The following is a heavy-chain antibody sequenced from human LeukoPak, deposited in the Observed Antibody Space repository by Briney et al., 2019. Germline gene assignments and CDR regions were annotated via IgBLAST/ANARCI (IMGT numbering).Heavy chain of an antibody. CDR1: GDSVSGNSAA. CDR3: VGCSGGSCHSGAFEI. J-gene: IGHJ3*02. D-gene: IGHD2-15*01. CDR2: ANYRSKWYY. Sequence: SQTLSLTCAISGDSVSGNSAAWNWIRQSPSRGLEWLARANYRSKWYYDYAVSVKSRMSINTNTSKNQFTLQLNSVTPEDTAVYYCVGCSGGSCHSGAFEIWGQGTMVTVSS. V-gene: IGHV6-1*01.